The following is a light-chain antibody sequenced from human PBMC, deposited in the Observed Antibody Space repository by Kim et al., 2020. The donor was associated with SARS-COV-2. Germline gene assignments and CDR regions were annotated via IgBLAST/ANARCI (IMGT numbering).Light chain of an antibody. J-gene: IGLJ2*01. CDR1: RSNIGNNF. Sequence: QRFTISCSLSRSNIGNNFVYWYQQIPGTAPNVLIYTNHRRPSGVPDRFSGSKSGTSASLAISGLRSEDEGDYYCASWDDSLGGFVVFGGGTQLTVL. V-gene: IGLV1-47*01. CDR3: ASWDDSLGGFVV. CDR2: TNH.